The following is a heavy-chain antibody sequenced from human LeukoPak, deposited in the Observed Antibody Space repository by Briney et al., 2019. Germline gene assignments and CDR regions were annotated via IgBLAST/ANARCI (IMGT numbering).Heavy chain of an antibody. CDR3: AMSNYYDSSGYYYYYYGMDV. V-gene: IGHV3-21*01. CDR1: GFTFSSYS. J-gene: IGHJ6*02. D-gene: IGHD3-22*01. CDR2: ISSSSSYI. Sequence: GPLRLSCAASGFTFSSYSMNWVRQAPGKGLEWVSSISSSSSYIYYADSVKGRFTISRDNAKNSLYLQMNSPRAEDTAVYYCAMSNYYDSSGYYYYYYGMDVWGQGTTVTVSS.